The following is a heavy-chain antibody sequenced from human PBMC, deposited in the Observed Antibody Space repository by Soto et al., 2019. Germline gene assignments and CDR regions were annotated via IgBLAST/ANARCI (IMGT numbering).Heavy chain of an antibody. CDR2: IYYMGRT. CDR3: AGDPVGATHFDF. V-gene: IGHV4-59*01. CDR1: GSISTYY. Sequence: SETLSLTCTVGSISTYYWNWIRQPPGKGLEWIGYIYYMGRTNYNSSLKSRVTMSIDTSKNQFSLKLSSVTAADTAIYYCAGDPVGATHFDFWGQGALVTVSS. J-gene: IGHJ4*02. D-gene: IGHD1-26*01.